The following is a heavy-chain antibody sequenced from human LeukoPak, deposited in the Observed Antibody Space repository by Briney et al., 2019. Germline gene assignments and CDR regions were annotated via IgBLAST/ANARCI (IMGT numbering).Heavy chain of an antibody. D-gene: IGHD5-24*01. Sequence: GGALRLSCAASGFTFSTYAMNWVRQAPGKGLEWVSGLYGNGDGISYADSVRGRFTISRDNSRNTLYLQMNSLRVDDTAVYYCAKDLRPDGRSDIDHWGQGTLVIVSS. V-gene: IGHV3-23*01. CDR3: AKDLRPDGRSDIDH. J-gene: IGHJ4*02. CDR2: LYGNGDGI. CDR1: GFTFSTYA.